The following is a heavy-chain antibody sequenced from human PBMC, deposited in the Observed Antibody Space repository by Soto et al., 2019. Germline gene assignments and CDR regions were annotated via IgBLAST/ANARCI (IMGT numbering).Heavy chain of an antibody. CDR2: FDPEDGET. CDR3: ATRATVGIYYYYGLDV. Sequence: ASVKVSCKVSGYTLTELSIHWVLQAPGKGLEWMGGFDPEDGETIYAQNFQGRVTMTDDTSTDTAYMELSSLRSEDTAVYYCATRATVGIYYYYGLDVWGQGTTVTVSS. D-gene: IGHD4-17*01. J-gene: IGHJ6*02. CDR1: GYTLTELS. V-gene: IGHV1-24*01.